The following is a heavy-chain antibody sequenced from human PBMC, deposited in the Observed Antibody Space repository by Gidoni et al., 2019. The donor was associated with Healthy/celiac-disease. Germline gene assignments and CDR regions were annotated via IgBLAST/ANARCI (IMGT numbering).Heavy chain of an antibody. CDR1: GGSFSGYY. CDR3: ARGLSKAVADPYYFDY. D-gene: IGHD6-19*01. Sequence: QVQLQQWGAGLLKPSETLSLTCAVYGGSFSGYYWSWIRQPPGKGLEWIGEINHSGSTNYNPSLKSRVTISVDTSKNQFSLKLSSVTAADTAVYYCARGLSKAVADPYYFDYWGQGTLVTVSS. V-gene: IGHV4-34*01. CDR2: INHSGST. J-gene: IGHJ4*02.